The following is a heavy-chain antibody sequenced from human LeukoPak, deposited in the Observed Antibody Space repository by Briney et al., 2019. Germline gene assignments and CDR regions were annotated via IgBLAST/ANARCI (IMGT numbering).Heavy chain of an antibody. CDR2: MNPNSGAI. CDR3: ARDLGYGGYVDY. J-gene: IGHJ4*02. D-gene: IGHD1-26*01. V-gene: IGHV1-8*01. Sequence: ASVKVSCKASGYTFTSYDFNWLRQATGQGPEWMGWMNPNSGAIGYAQKFQGRVTMTRSASINTAYMELSNLRSEDTAVYYCARDLGYGGYVDYWGQGALVTVSS. CDR1: GYTFTSYD.